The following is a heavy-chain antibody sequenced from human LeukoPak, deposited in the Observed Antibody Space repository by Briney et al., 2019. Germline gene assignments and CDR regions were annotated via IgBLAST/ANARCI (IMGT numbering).Heavy chain of an antibody. Sequence: SETLSLTCTVSGGSISSSSYYWGWIRQPPGKGLEWIGSIYYSGSTYYNPSLKSRVTISVDTSKNQFSLKLSSVTAADTAVYYCARDQGDGYNSGGIDYWGQGTLVTVSS. CDR2: IYYSGST. CDR1: GGSISSSSYY. J-gene: IGHJ4*02. D-gene: IGHD5-24*01. V-gene: IGHV4-39*07. CDR3: ARDQGDGYNSGGIDY.